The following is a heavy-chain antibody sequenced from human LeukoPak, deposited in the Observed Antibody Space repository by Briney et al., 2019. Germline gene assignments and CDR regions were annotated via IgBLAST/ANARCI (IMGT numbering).Heavy chain of an antibody. CDR2: INHSGST. CDR3: ARSPMIVVYYYYMDV. D-gene: IGHD3-22*01. Sequence: PSGTLSLTCAVSGGSISSSNWWSWVRQPPGKGLEWIGEINHSGSTNYNPSLKSRVTISVDTSKNQFSLKLSSVTAADTAVYYCARSPMIVVYYYYMDVWGKGTTVTISS. CDR1: GGSISSSNW. V-gene: IGHV4-4*02. J-gene: IGHJ6*03.